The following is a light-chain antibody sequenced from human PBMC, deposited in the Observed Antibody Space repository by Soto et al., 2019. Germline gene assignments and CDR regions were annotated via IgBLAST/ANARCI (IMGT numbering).Light chain of an antibody. Sequence: EILVTQSPGTLSLSPGERATLSCRASQSVSSSYLAWYQQKPGQAPRLLIYGASSRATGIPDRFSGSGSGTDFTLTISRLEPEDFAVYYCQQYGSSPPITFGHGTRLEIK. CDR2: GAS. CDR3: QQYGSSPPIT. CDR1: QSVSSSY. J-gene: IGKJ5*01. V-gene: IGKV3-20*01.